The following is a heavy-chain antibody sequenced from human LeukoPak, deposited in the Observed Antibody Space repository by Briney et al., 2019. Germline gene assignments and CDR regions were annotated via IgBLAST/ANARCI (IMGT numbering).Heavy chain of an antibody. D-gene: IGHD6-13*01. CDR2: TYYRSKWYN. V-gene: IGHV6-1*01. Sequence: SQTLSLTCAISGDSVSSNSAAWNWIRQSPSRGLEWLGRTYYRSKWYNDYAVSVKSRITINPDTSKNQFSLQLNSVTPEDTAVYYCARAVAAAGTGDPKFDYWGQGTLVTVSS. CDR3: ARAVAAAGTGDPKFDY. CDR1: GDSVSSNSAA. J-gene: IGHJ4*02.